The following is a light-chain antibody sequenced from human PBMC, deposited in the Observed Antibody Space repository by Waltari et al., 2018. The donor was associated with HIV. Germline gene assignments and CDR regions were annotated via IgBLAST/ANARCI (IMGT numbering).Light chain of an antibody. Sequence: SSELTQDPAVSVALGQTVRITCQGDSLRKYSANWYQQTPGQAPVVVMYGKDNRPSGIPARFSGSSSGSTGSLTITGAQAEDEADYYCDPRHNNDKHHVFGTGTKVTV. CDR3: DPRHNNDKHHV. CDR1: SLRKYS. CDR2: GKD. J-gene: IGLJ1*01. V-gene: IGLV3-19*01.